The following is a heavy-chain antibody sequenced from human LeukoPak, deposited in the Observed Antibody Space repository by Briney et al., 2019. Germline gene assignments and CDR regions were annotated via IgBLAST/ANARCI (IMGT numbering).Heavy chain of an antibody. Sequence: PSETLSLTCTVSGYSISSGYYWGWIRQPPGKGLEWIGSIYHSGSTYYNPSLKSRVTISVDTSKNQFSLKLSSVTAADTAVYYCARERGTYYFGSGSYSLMYFDYWGQGTLVTVSS. CDR1: GYSISSGYY. V-gene: IGHV4-38-2*02. J-gene: IGHJ4*02. CDR2: IYHSGST. D-gene: IGHD3-10*01. CDR3: ARERGTYYFGSGSYSLMYFDY.